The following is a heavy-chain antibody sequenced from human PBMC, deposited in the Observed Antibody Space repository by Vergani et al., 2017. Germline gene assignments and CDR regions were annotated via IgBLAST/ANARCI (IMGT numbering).Heavy chain of an antibody. J-gene: IGHJ5*02. Sequence: QVQLVESGGGVVQPGGSMRLSCSASGLTLSSYGVHWVRQAPGRGLESVTFTRPHEDGDFYSASARGRFTVSRDNSKNTLYLEMNRLNVDDTAIYYCGKTQGTVVGTWWFDPWGQGTPVTVSS. CDR1: GLTLSSYG. D-gene: IGHD1-7*01. CDR3: GKTQGTVVGTWWFDP. CDR2: TRPHEDGD. V-gene: IGHV3-30*02.